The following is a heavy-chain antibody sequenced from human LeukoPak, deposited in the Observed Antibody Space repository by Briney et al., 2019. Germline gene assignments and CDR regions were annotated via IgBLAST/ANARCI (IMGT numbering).Heavy chain of an antibody. V-gene: IGHV3-30-3*01. CDR3: AKEWTSAWSEGYVDY. CDR2: ISYDGSNK. D-gene: IGHD6-19*01. CDR1: GFTFSSYA. Sequence: GGSLRLSCAASGFTFSSYAMHWVRQAPGKGLEWVAVISYDGSNKYYADSVKGRFTISRDNSKNTLYLQMNSLRAEDTAVYYCAKEWTSAWSEGYVDYWGQGTLVTVSS. J-gene: IGHJ4*02.